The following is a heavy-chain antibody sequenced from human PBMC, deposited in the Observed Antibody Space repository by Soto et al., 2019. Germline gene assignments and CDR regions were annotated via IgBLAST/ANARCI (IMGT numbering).Heavy chain of an antibody. V-gene: IGHV6-1*01. Sequence: SQTLSLTCVISGDSGSSNSAAWNWIRQSPSRGLEWLGRTYYRSKWYNDYAVSVKSRITINPDTSKNQFSLQLNSVTPEDTAVYYCARIDYGEPSPAKAFDIWGPGTMVTLS. CDR1: GDSGSSNSAA. CDR3: ARIDYGEPSPAKAFDI. CDR2: TYYRSKWYN. J-gene: IGHJ3*02. D-gene: IGHD4-17*01.